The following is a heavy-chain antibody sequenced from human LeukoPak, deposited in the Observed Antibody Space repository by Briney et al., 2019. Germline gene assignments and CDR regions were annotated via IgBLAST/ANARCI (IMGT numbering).Heavy chain of an antibody. CDR3: ARDLGRDITIFGVVIPNFDY. V-gene: IGHV1-46*01. Sequence: GASVKVSCKASVYTFTIYYMHWARQAPGQGLEWMGIINPSGGSTSYAQKFQGRVTMTRDPSTSTVYMELSSLRSEDTAVYYCARDLGRDITIFGVVIPNFDYWGQGTLVTVSS. D-gene: IGHD3-3*01. CDR2: INPSGGST. CDR1: VYTFTIYY. J-gene: IGHJ4*02.